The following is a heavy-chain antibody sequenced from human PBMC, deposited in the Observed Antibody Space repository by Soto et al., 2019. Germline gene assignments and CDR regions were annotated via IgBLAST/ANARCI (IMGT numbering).Heavy chain of an antibody. CDR2: IFYTGTT. D-gene: IGHD1-20*01. Sequence: SETLSLTCTVAGGSVFSSSSLWVWIRQSPGKGLEGLGQIFYTGTTYYSPSLGSRITMSVDSSKSLFSLRLSSVTAADTALYYCARLGGLTELSGPWYKLEQWGRGILVTVSS. CDR3: ARLGGLTELSGPWYKLEQ. J-gene: IGHJ4*02. CDR1: GGSVFSSSSL. V-gene: IGHV4-39*02.